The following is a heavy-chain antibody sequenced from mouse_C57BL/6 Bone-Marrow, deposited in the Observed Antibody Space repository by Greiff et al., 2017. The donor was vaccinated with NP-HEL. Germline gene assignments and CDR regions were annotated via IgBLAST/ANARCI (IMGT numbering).Heavy chain of an antibody. V-gene: IGHV1-39*01. D-gene: IGHD1-1*01. J-gene: IGHJ2*01. CDR2: INPNYGTT. CDR3: ARSPITTVVPYYFDY. CDR1: GYSFTDYN. Sequence: VHVKQSGPELVKPGASVKISCKASGYSFTDYNMNWVKQSNGKSLEWIGVINPNYGTTSYNQKFKGKATLTVDQSSSTAYMQLNSLTSEDSAVYYCARSPITTVVPYYFDYWGQGTTLTVSS.